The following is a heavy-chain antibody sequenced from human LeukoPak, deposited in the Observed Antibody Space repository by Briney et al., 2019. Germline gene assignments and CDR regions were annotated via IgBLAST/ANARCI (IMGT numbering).Heavy chain of an antibody. Sequence: GGSLRLSCAASGFTFSSYWMSWVRQAPGKGLEWVANIKQDGSEKYYVDSVKGRFTISRDNAKNSLYLQMNSLRAEDTAVYYCARDYRAYGSGSPLFGYWGQGTLVTVSS. CDR2: IKQDGSEK. V-gene: IGHV3-7*01. J-gene: IGHJ4*02. CDR1: GFTFSSYW. CDR3: ARDYRAYGSGSPLFGY. D-gene: IGHD3-10*01.